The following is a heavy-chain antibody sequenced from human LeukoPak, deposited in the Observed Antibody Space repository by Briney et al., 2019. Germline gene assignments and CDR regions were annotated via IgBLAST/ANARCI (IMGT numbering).Heavy chain of an antibody. CDR2: IYTSGST. J-gene: IGHJ4*02. CDR3: AREAVASRFDY. CDR1: GGSISSYY. D-gene: IGHD6-19*01. Sequence: PSETLCLTCTVSGGSISSYYWSGIRQPAGKGLEWIGRIYTSGSTNYSPSLKSRVTMSVDTSKNQFSLKLSSVTAADTAVYYCAREAVASRFDYRGQGTLVTVSS. V-gene: IGHV4-4*07.